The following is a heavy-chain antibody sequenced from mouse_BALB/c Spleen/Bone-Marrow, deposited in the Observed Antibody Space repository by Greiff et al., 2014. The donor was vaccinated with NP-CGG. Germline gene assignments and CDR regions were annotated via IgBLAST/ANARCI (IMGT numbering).Heavy chain of an antibody. J-gene: IGHJ4*01. CDR3: ARFPMDY. V-gene: IGHV7-3*02. Sequence: DVHLVESGGGLVQPGGSLRLSCTTSGFTFTDYYMSWVRQPQGKALEWLAFIRNKAYGYTTEYSASVRGRITISRDNSQSILYHQMNSLRAEDSATYYCARFPMDYWGQGTSVTVSS. CDR1: GFTFTDYY. CDR2: IRNKAYGYTT.